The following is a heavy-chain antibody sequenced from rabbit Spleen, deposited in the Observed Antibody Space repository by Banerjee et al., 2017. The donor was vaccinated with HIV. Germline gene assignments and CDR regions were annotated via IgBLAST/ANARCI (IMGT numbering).Heavy chain of an antibody. Sequence: QSLEESGGDLVKPGASLTLTCTASGFDFSGNYWICWVRQAPGKGLEWIACIYAGSGGSTYFANWVKGRFTISKASSTTGTLQMTSLTVADTATYFCARALATVTMMITPFNLWGPGPWSPS. J-gene: IGHJ4*01. V-gene: IGHV1S40*01. CDR3: ARALATVTMMITPFNL. CDR1: GFDFSGNYW. D-gene: IGHD2-1*01. CDR2: IYAGSGGST.